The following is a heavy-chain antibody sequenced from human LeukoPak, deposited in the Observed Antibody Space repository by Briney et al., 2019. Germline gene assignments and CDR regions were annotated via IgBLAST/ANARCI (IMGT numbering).Heavy chain of an antibody. V-gene: IGHV3-23*01. J-gene: IGHJ4*02. CDR3: AKSPYGLGTYAIAADY. CDR2: ISGTGSST. CDR1: RFTFSSYA. D-gene: IGHD3-10*01. Sequence: PGGSLRLSCAASRFTFSSYAMSWVRQAPGKGLEWVSAISGTGSSTYSADSVKGRFTISRDNSKNTLYLQMNTLRAEDTAVYYCAKSPYGLGTYAIAADYWGQGTLVTVSS.